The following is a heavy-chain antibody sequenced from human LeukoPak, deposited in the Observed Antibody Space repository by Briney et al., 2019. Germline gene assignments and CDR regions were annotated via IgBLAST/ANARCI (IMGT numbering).Heavy chain of an antibody. CDR1: GGSISSGDYY. V-gene: IGHV4-30-4*02. Sequence: SETLSLTCTVSGGSISSGDYYWSWIRQPPGKGLEWIGYIYYSGSTYYNPSLKSRVTISVDTSKNQFSLKLSSVTAADTAVYYCASGRYDFWSGSPGWYFDLWGRGTLVTVSS. D-gene: IGHD3-3*01. CDR2: IYYSGST. CDR3: ASGRYDFWSGSPGWYFDL. J-gene: IGHJ2*01.